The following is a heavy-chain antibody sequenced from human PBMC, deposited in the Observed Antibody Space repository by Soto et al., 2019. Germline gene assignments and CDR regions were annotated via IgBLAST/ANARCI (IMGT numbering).Heavy chain of an antibody. J-gene: IGHJ4*02. CDR1: GGSISGYY. Sequence: XETLSLTCSVAGGSISGYYWSWIRQAPGKGLEWIGYVYDTGSTSYNPSLQSRVTISVDTSKKQFSLSLRLVTAADTAVYFCARSIAVPSSHIDHWGQGTRVTVSS. CDR2: VYDTGST. CDR3: ARSIAVPSSHIDH. V-gene: IGHV4-59*01. D-gene: IGHD6-6*01.